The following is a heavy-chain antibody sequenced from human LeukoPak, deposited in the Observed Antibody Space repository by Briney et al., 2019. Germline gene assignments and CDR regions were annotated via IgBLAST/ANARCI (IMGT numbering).Heavy chain of an antibody. V-gene: IGHV5-51*01. D-gene: IGHD4-17*01. Sequence: GESLKISCKASGYSFTTYWIAWVRQMPGKGLEWMGSVYPGDSDTRYSPSFQGHVTISADKATNTAYLHWSSLKASDTAMYYCARHHYDNYYYGMDVWGQGTTVTVSS. CDR1: GYSFTTYW. J-gene: IGHJ6*02. CDR3: ARHHYDNYYYGMDV. CDR2: VYPGDSDT.